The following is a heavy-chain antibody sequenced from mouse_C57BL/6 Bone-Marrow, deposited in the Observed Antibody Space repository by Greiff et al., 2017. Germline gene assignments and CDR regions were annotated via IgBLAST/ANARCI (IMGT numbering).Heavy chain of an antibody. V-gene: IGHV1-39*01. CDR2: INPNYGTT. CDR1: GYSFTDYN. CDR3: ARWDGSSYVWFAY. Sequence: VQLQEPGPELVKPGASVKISCKASGYSFTDYNMNWVKQSNGKSLEWIGVINPNYGTTSYNQKFKGKATLTVDQSSSTAYLQLNSLTSEDSAVYYCARWDGSSYVWFAYWGEGTLVTVSA. J-gene: IGHJ3*01. D-gene: IGHD1-1*01.